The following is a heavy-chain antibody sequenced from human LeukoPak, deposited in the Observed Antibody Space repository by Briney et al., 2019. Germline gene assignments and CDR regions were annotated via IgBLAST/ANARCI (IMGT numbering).Heavy chain of an antibody. J-gene: IGHJ4*02. CDR1: GGSFSGYY. CDR2: INHSGST. CDR3: ARDDRYSTGD. D-gene: IGHD2-21*02. V-gene: IGHV4-34*01. Sequence: SETLSLTCAVYGGSFSGYYWSWIRQPPGKGLEWIGEINHSGSTNYNPSLKSRVTISVDTSKNQFSLKLSSVTAADTAVYYCARDDRYSTGDWGQGTLVTVSS.